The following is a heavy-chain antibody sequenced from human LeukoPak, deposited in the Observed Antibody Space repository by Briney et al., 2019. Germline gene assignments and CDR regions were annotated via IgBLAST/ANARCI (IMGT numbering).Heavy chain of an antibody. CDR2: IYYRSTWYY. Sequence: SQTLSLTCDISGDSVSSDSSAWNWFRQSPSRGLEWLGRIYYRSTWYYDYAVSVKGRITINPDTSKNQFSLQLNSVTPEDTAVYYCARGGHFEYWGQGTLVTVSS. J-gene: IGHJ4*02. D-gene: IGHD6-25*01. CDR3: ARGGHFEY. CDR1: GDSVSSDSSA. V-gene: IGHV6-1*01.